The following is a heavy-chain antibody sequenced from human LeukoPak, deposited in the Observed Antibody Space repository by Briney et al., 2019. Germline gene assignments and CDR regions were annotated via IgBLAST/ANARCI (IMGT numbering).Heavy chain of an antibody. CDR3: AKDGGQWLDYMDV. CDR2: ISWDGGST. Sequence: PGGSLRLSCAASGFTFDDYAMHWVRQAPGKGLEWVSLISWDGGSTYYADSVKGRFTISRDNSKNSLYLQMNSLRAEDAALYYCAKDGGQWLDYMDVWGKGTTVTVSS. D-gene: IGHD6-19*01. J-gene: IGHJ6*03. V-gene: IGHV3-43D*03. CDR1: GFTFDDYA.